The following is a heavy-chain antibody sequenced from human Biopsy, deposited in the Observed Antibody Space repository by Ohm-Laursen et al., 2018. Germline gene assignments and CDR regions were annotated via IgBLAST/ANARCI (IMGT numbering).Heavy chain of an antibody. V-gene: IGHV4-59*08. D-gene: IGHD2/OR15-2a*01. Sequence: SETLSLTCRVSGGSFGDYFLSWIRLLPGKRPAWIGYTYYRGTSENNPSLRSRVTTSVDISRNQFFLNMKSVTGADTAVYYCAAFPFSGGPAFDIWGQGTTVIVSS. CDR2: TYYRGTS. CDR1: GGSFGDYF. CDR3: AAFPFSGGPAFDI. J-gene: IGHJ3*02.